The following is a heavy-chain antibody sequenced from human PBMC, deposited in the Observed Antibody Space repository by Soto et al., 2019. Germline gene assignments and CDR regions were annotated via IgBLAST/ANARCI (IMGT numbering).Heavy chain of an antibody. CDR2: IYYSGST. V-gene: IGHV4-59*08. CDR1: GGSISSYY. CDR3: ARQDDWNYYYGMDV. Sequence: QVQLQESGPGLVKPSETLSLTCTVSGGSISSYYWSWIRQPPGKGLEWIGYIYYSGSTNYNPSLKSLVTISVDTSKNQFSLKLSSVTAADTAVYYCARQDDWNYYYGMDVWGQGTTVTVSS. D-gene: IGHD3-3*01. J-gene: IGHJ6*02.